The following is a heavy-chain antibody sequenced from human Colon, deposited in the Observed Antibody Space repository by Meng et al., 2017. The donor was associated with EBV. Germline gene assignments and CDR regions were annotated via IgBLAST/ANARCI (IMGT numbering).Heavy chain of an antibody. CDR3: ARNYYFDY. CDR1: GGSINSGDYY. J-gene: IGHJ4*02. CDR2: IYYTGST. Sequence: QGSGPGLVNLSQTLSLPCTVSGGSINSGDYYWSWIRQPPGKGLEWIVYIYYTGSTYYNPSLKSRVTISMDTSKNQFSLRLSSVTAADTAVYYCARNYYFDYWGQGTLVTVSS. V-gene: IGHV4-30-4*01.